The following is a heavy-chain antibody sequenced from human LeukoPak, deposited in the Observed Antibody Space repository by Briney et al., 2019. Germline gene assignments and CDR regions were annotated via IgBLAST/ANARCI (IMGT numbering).Heavy chain of an antibody. CDR3: ARVLGSSDAFDI. Sequence: PGGSLRLSCAASGFTFSSYSMNWVRQAPGKGLEWVSVIYSGGSTYYADSVKGRFTISRDNSKNTLYLQMNSLRAEDTAVYYCARVLGSSDAFDIWGQGTMVTVSS. CDR2: IYSGGST. J-gene: IGHJ3*02. D-gene: IGHD2-8*02. V-gene: IGHV3-66*01. CDR1: GFTFSSYS.